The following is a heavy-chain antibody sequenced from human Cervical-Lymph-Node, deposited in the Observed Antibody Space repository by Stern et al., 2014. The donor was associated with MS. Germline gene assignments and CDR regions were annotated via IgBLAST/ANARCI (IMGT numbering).Heavy chain of an antibody. J-gene: IGHJ4*02. CDR3: TRDGGKLASFDY. V-gene: IGHV1-69*01. Sequence: VQLVESGAEVKKPGSSVKVSCKASGGTFSSYAISWVRQAPGQGLEWVGGIIPIFGTANYAPKFQGIVTISADESTSPAFMELSSLRSDDTAVYYCTRDGGKLASFDYWGQGTLVTVSS. D-gene: IGHD4-23*01. CDR1: GGTFSSYA. CDR2: IIPIFGTA.